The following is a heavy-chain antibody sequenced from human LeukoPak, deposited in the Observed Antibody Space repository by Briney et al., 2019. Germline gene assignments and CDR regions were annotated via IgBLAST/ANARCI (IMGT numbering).Heavy chain of an antibody. CDR3: AKEDVAGPFDY. CDR1: GFIFDDYA. D-gene: IGHD6-19*01. J-gene: IGHJ4*02. V-gene: IGHV3-9*01. Sequence: GGSLRLSCAVSGFIFDDYAMHWVRQAPGKGLEWVSGISWNSGSIGYADSVKGRFTISRDNAKNSLYLQMNSLRAEDTALYYCAKEDVAGPFDYWGQGTLVTVSS. CDR2: ISWNSGSI.